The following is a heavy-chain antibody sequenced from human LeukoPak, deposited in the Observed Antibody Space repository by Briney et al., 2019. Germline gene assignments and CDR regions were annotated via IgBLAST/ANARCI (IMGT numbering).Heavy chain of an antibody. J-gene: IGHJ6*03. CDR1: GYTFTSYG. CDR2: ISAKKGNT. D-gene: IGHD3-3*01. V-gene: IGHV1-18*01. Sequence: ASVKVSCKASGYTFTSYGISWVRQAPGQGLEWMGWISAKKGNTDYAQKLQGRVTMTTDTSTSTAYMELRSLRSEDTAVYYCARVYYDFWSGYYRWDYYYYMDVWGKGTTVTVSS. CDR3: ARVYYDFWSGYYRWDYYYYMDV.